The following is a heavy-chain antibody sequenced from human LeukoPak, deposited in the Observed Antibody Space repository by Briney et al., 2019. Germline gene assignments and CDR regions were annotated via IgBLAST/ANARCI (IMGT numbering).Heavy chain of an antibody. Sequence: GGSLRLSCAASGFTVSTNYLTWVRQAPGKGLEWVSLIYSDGTTYYADSVKGRFTISRDNSKNTLYLQTNSLRAEDTAIYYCAKSQGDMGDYWGQGTLVTVS. CDR3: AKSQGDMGDY. CDR1: GFTVSTNY. V-gene: IGHV3-53*01. CDR2: IYSDGTT. J-gene: IGHJ4*02. D-gene: IGHD3-9*01.